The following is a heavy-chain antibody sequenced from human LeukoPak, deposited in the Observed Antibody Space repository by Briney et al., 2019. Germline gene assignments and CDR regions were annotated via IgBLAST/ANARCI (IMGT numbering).Heavy chain of an antibody. D-gene: IGHD6-19*01. CDR1: GFTFSSYG. J-gene: IGHJ4*02. CDR3: AKDLSPIAVAGSDGFDY. CDR2: ISYDGSNK. Sequence: PGSSLRLSCAASGFTFSSYGMHWVRQAPGKGLEWVAVISYDGSNKYYADSVKGRFTISRDNSKNTLYLQMNSLRAEDTAVYYCAKDLSPIAVAGSDGFDYWGQGTLVTVSS. V-gene: IGHV3-30*18.